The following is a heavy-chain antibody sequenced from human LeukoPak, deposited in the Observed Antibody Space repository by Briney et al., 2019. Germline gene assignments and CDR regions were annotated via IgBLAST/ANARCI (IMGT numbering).Heavy chain of an antibody. Sequence: AGSLRLSCAASGFTFSNAWMSWVRQAPGKGLEWVGRIKSKTDGGTTDYAAPVKGRFTISRYDSRNTLYLQMNSLKTEDTAVYYCTTSDSSGWSFDYWGQGTLVTVSS. V-gene: IGHV3-15*01. CDR1: GFTFSNAW. CDR2: IKSKTDGGTT. D-gene: IGHD6-19*01. CDR3: TTSDSSGWSFDY. J-gene: IGHJ4*02.